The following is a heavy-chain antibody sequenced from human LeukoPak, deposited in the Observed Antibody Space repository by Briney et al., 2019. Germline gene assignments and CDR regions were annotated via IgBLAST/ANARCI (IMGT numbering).Heavy chain of an antibody. CDR3: ARGREWSWFDP. J-gene: IGHJ5*02. CDR1: GGSFSGYY. D-gene: IGHD3-3*01. V-gene: IGHV4-34*01. Sequence: SETLSLTCAVYGGSFSGYYWSWIRQPPGKGLEWIGGINHSGSTNYNPSLKSRVTISVDTSKNQFSLKLSSVTAADTAVYYCARGREWSWFDPWGQGTLVTVSS. CDR2: INHSGST.